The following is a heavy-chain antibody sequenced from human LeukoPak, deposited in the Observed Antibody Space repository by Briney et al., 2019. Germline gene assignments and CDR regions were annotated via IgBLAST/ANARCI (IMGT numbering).Heavy chain of an antibody. J-gene: IGHJ5*02. CDR1: GGSFSGYY. CDR3: ARRYYGSGRRFDP. CDR2: INHSGST. D-gene: IGHD3-10*01. Sequence: SETLSLTCAVYGGSFSGYYWSWIRQPPGKGLEWIGEINHSGSTNYNPSLKSRVTISVDMSKNQFSLKLSSVTAADTAVYYCARRYYGSGRRFDPWGQGTLVTVSS. V-gene: IGHV4-34*01.